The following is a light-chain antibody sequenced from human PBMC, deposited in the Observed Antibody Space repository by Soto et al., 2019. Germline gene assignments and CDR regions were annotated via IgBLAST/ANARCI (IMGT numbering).Light chain of an antibody. CDR1: QNINNY. CDR2: DAS. J-gene: IGKJ4*01. Sequence: EIVLTQSPATLSLSPGGRATLSCRASQNINNYLAWYEQKPGQVPRLLIYDASNRATGTPDRFRGSGSGTDFTLTFRGLETEDFAVYYCQQRRNWPLTFGGGNKVEIK. V-gene: IGKV3-11*01. CDR3: QQRRNWPLT.